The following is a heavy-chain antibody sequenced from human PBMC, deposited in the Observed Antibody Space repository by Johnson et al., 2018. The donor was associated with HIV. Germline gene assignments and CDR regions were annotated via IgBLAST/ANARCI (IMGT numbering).Heavy chain of an antibody. J-gene: IGHJ3*02. CDR3: ARGEGRIPHAFDI. Sequence: QVQLVESGGGVVQPGRSLRLSCVASGFTFRTSGMHWVRQAPGKGLEWVAVTWYDASYKYCTDSVKGRFTMSRDNSKNTLCLQMNSLRAEDTAVYYCARGEGRIPHAFDIWGHGTMVTVSS. CDR2: TWYDASYK. D-gene: IGHD2-2*02. CDR1: GFTFRTSG. V-gene: IGHV3-33*01.